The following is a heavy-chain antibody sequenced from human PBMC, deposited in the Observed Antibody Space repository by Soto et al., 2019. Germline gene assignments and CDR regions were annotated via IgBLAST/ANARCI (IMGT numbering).Heavy chain of an antibody. V-gene: IGHV4-59*01. Sequence: SETLSLTCTVSGGSISSYYWSWIRQPPGKGLEWIGYIYYSGSTNYKPSLKSRVTISVDTSKNQFSLKLYSVTTADTAMYYCARLPWADYGGIFDPWGQGTLVTVSS. CDR3: ARLPWADYGGIFDP. CDR2: IYYSGST. J-gene: IGHJ5*02. D-gene: IGHD4-17*01. CDR1: GGSISSYY.